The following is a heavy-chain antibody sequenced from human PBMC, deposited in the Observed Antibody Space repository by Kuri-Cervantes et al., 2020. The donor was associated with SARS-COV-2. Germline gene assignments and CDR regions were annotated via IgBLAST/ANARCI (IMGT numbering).Heavy chain of an antibody. CDR1: GFTFDGYG. Sequence: GESLKIPCAASGFTFDGYGMSWVRQAPGKGLEWVSGINWNGGSTGYADSVKGRFTISRDNAKNSLYLQMNSLRAEDTALYYCARVGDSSSWRGGPDYWGQGTLVTVSS. CDR3: ARVGDSSSWRGGPDY. D-gene: IGHD6-13*01. CDR2: INWNGGST. J-gene: IGHJ4*02. V-gene: IGHV3-20*04.